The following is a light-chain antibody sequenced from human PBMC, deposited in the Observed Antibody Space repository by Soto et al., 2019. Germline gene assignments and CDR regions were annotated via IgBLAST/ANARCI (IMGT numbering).Light chain of an antibody. V-gene: IGLV2-11*01. J-gene: IGLJ1*01. CDR2: DVT. CDR1: SSDVGSYNH. CDR3: CSYAGSYTYV. Sequence: QSALTQPRSVSGSPGQSVSISCTGTSSDVGSYNHVSWYQQHPDKAPKLMIYDVTKRPSGVPDRFSGSKSGNTASLTISGLQSEDDADYYCCSYAGSYTYVFGTGTKLTVL.